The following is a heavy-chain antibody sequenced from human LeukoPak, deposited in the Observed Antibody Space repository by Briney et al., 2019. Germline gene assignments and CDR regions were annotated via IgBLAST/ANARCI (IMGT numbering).Heavy chain of an antibody. J-gene: IGHJ6*02. CDR1: GFTFSSYA. Sequence: GRSLRLSCAASGFTFSSYAMHWVRQAPGKGLEGVAVISYDGSNKYYADSVKGRFTISRDNSKNALYLQMNSLRAEDTAVYYCARDYHGMYVWGQGTTVTVSS. CDR2: ISYDGSNK. V-gene: IGHV3-30*04. CDR3: ARDYHGMYV.